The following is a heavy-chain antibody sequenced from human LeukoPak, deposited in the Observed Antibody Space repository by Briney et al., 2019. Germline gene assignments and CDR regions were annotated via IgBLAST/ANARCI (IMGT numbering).Heavy chain of an antibody. CDR2: INQSGST. J-gene: IGHJ4*02. D-gene: IGHD6-19*01. CDR1: GGSFSGYY. Sequence: SETLSLTCAVYGGSFSGYYWSWIRQPPGKGLEWIGEINQSGSTNYNPSLKSRVTISVDTSKNQFSLKLSSVTAADTAVYYCARGSLAVAHLDYWGQGTLVTVSS. V-gene: IGHV4-34*01. CDR3: ARGSLAVAHLDY.